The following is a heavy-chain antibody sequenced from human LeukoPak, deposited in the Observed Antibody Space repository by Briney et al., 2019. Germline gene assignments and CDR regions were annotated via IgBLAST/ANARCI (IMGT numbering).Heavy chain of an antibody. CDR1: GYTFTSFG. J-gene: IGHJ4*02. V-gene: IGHV1-18*01. D-gene: IGHD3-3*01. CDR2: INTYNGKT. Sequence: GASVKFSCKVSGYTFTSFGMSWLRQAPGQGLEWMGWINTYNGKTSYAQKLQGRVTMTTDTSTSTAYMELRSLRSDDTAVYYCASRSGSTPYYYDYWGQGTLVTVSS. CDR3: ASRSGSTPYYYDY.